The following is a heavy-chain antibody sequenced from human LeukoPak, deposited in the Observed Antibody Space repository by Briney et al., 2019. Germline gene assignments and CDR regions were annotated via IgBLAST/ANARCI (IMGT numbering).Heavy chain of an antibody. Sequence: GGSLRLSCAASGFTFSSYAMSWVRQAPGKGLDWVSAISGSGGTTYYPDSVNGQFTIARDNSKNTLYLQMNSLRAEDPAVYYRAKLSDMVLLEAGGQGTLVTVSS. D-gene: IGHD2-8*02. J-gene: IGHJ4*02. CDR2: ISGSGGTT. CDR3: AKLSDMVLLEA. V-gene: IGHV3-23*01. CDR1: GFTFSSYA.